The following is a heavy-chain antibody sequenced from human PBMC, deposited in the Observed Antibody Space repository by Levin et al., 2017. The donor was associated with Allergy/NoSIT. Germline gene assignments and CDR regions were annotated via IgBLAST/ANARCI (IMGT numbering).Heavy chain of an antibody. D-gene: IGHD3-22*01. CDR2: ISGSGGST. J-gene: IGHJ4*02. Sequence: GESLKISCAASGFTFSSYAMSWVRQAPGKGLEWVSAISGSGGSTYYADSVKGRFTISRDNSKNTLYLQMNSLRAEDTAVYYCAKDGVYYYDSSGYYYGLFDYWGQGTLVTVSS. V-gene: IGHV3-23*01. CDR3: AKDGVYYYDSSGYYYGLFDY. CDR1: GFTFSSYA.